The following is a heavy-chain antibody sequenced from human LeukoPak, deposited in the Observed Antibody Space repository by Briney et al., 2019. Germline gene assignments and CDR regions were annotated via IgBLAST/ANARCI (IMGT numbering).Heavy chain of an antibody. D-gene: IGHD5-18*01. Sequence: GGSLRLSCAASGFSLSDHYMDWIRQAPGKGLEWVSDISSSGTTMYYADSVKGRFTISRDNAENSLFLEMNSLRAEDTAVYYCTREGVGFSYGFANLWGQGTQVTVSS. V-gene: IGHV3-11*01. CDR1: GFSLSDHY. CDR3: TREGVGFSYGFANL. J-gene: IGHJ5*02. CDR2: ISSSGTTM.